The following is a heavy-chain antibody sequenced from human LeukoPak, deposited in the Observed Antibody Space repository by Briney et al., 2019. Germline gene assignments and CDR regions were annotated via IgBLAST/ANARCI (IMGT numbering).Heavy chain of an antibody. V-gene: IGHV4-61*01. J-gene: IGHJ4*02. CDR1: GGSLTNNNLY. D-gene: IGHD3-10*01. Sequence: SETLSLTCTVSGGSLTNNNLYWSWLRQPPGTGLEWIGYTFNRGRTNYNPSLKSRVAISVDTSGNQFSLRLTSVTSADTAVYYCARGGVAAEVGGLWGQGILVTVSS. CDR3: ARGGVAAEVGGL. CDR2: TFNRGRT.